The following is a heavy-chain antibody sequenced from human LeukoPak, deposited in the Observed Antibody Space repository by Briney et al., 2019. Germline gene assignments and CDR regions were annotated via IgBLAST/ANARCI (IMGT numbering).Heavy chain of an antibody. Sequence: GGSLRLTCAASGFRFSDYFMIWIRQAPGKGLEWVSSIRSSTTYVYYADSVKGRFTISRDNAKNSLYLQMNSLRAEDTAVYYCARDSLTMIVGRQKRGLDYWGQGTLVTVSS. CDR1: GFRFSDYF. CDR2: IRSSTTYV. V-gene: IGHV3-11*06. D-gene: IGHD3-22*01. J-gene: IGHJ4*02. CDR3: ARDSLTMIVGRQKRGLDY.